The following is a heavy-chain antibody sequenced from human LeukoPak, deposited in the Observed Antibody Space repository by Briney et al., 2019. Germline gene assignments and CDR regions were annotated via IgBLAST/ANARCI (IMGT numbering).Heavy chain of an antibody. D-gene: IGHD6-19*01. CDR2: ISGSGGST. Sequence: PGGSLRLSCAASGFTFSSYAMSWVRQAPGKGLEWVSAISGSGGSTYYADSVKGRFTISRDNSKNTLYLQMNSLRAEDTAVYYCAKVYSSGWSGRYFQHWGQGTLVTVSS. CDR1: GFTFSSYA. CDR3: AKVYSSGWSGRYFQH. V-gene: IGHV3-23*01. J-gene: IGHJ1*01.